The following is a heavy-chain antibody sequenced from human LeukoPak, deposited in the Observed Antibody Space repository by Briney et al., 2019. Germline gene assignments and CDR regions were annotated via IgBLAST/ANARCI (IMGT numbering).Heavy chain of an antibody. J-gene: IGHJ4*02. V-gene: IGHV4-59*01. Sequence: SETLSLTCTVSGGSISSYYWSWIRQPPGKGLEWIGYIYYGGSTNYNPSLKSRVTISVDTSKNQFSLKLSSVTAADTAVYYCARETSDYDSSGYDYWGQGTLVTVSS. CDR1: GGSISSYY. CDR3: ARETSDYDSSGYDY. D-gene: IGHD3-22*01. CDR2: IYYGGST.